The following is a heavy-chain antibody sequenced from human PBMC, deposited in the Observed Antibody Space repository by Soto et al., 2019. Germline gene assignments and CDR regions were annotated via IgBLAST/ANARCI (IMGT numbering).Heavy chain of an antibody. CDR1: GGSISSYY. Sequence: PSETLSLTCTVSGGSISSYYWSWIRQPPGKGLEWIGYIYYSGSTNYNPSLKSRVTISVDTSKNQFSLKLSSVTAADTAVYYCATISYDFWSGTFDYWGQGTLVTVSS. CDR2: IYYSGST. V-gene: IGHV4-59*01. J-gene: IGHJ4*02. CDR3: ATISYDFWSGTFDY. D-gene: IGHD3-3*01.